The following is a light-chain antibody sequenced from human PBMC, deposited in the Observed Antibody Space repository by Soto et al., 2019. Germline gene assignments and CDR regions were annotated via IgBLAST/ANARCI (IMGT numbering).Light chain of an antibody. CDR2: SDD. CDR3: APWDDSLNGEV. V-gene: IGLV1-44*01. J-gene: IGLJ1*01. Sequence: QSVLTQPPSASGTPGQRVTISCSGSSSNVGSTTANYYQQLPPTAAKHLMYSDDHQPSGVPDRFSGSTTATSASLPISGLQYEDDADDYCAPWDDSLNGEVFGSGTKLTVL. CDR1: SSNVGSTT.